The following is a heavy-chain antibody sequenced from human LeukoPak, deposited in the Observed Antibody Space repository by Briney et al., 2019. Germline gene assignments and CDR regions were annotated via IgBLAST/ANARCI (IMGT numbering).Heavy chain of an antibody. V-gene: IGHV4-34*01. D-gene: IGHD3-22*01. CDR2: INHSGST. CDR3: ARGLLRSYYDSSGA. CDR1: GGSFSGYY. Sequence: SETLSLTCAVYGGSFSGYYWSWIRQPPGKGLEWIGEINHSGSTNYNPSLKSRVTISVDTSKNQFSLKLSSVTAADTAVYCCARGLLRSYYDSSGAWGQGTLVTVSS. J-gene: IGHJ5*02.